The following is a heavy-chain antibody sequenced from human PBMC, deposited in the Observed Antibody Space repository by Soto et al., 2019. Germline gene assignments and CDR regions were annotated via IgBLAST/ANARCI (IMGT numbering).Heavy chain of an antibody. Sequence: QVQLVQSGAEVKKPGSSVKVACKAAGGTFNNYGMGWVRQAPGQGLAWMGGIIPMIGRTNYAQKFQGRLTLTSDASRSTAYMELRSLRSDDTAVYYCASCDYDVLTGYSYDDWGQGTLVTVSS. D-gene: IGHD3-9*01. CDR2: IIPMIGRT. CDR1: GGTFNNYG. CDR3: ASCDYDVLTGYSYDD. V-gene: IGHV1-69*01. J-gene: IGHJ4*02.